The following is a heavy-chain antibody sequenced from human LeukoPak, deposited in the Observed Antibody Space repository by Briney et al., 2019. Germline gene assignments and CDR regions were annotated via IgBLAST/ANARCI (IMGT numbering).Heavy chain of an antibody. CDR3: ARGQRAIGYCSSTSCSFGMDV. V-gene: IGHV3-7*03. CDR2: IKQDGSEK. D-gene: IGHD2-2*01. Sequence: PGGSLRLSCAASGFTFSSYWMSWVRQAPGKGLEWVANIKQDGSEKYYVDSVKGRFTISRDNAKNSLYLQMNSLRAEDTAVYYCARGQRAIGYCSSTSCSFGMDVWGKGTTVTVSS. J-gene: IGHJ6*04. CDR1: GFTFSSYW.